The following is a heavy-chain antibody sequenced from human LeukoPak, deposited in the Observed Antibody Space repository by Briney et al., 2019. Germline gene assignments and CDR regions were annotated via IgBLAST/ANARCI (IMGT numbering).Heavy chain of an antibody. D-gene: IGHD3-22*01. V-gene: IGHV3-66*04. CDR2: IYSGGNT. CDR1: GLTVSSNC. J-gene: IGHJ4*02. CDR3: ARHVVGVGFDY. Sequence: GGSLRLSCAASGLTVSSNCMSWVRQAPGKGLEWVSFIYSGGNTYYADSVKGRFTISRDNSKNTVHLQMNSLRAEDTAVYYCARHVVGVGFDYWGQGTLVTVSS.